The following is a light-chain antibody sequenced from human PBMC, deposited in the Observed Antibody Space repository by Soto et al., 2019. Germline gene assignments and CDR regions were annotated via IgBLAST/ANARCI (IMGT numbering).Light chain of an antibody. CDR2: AAS. J-gene: IGKJ1*01. CDR3: QQLYSYPRT. Sequence: DIQLTQSPSFLSASVGDRVTITCRASQGISSYLAWYQQKPGKAPKLLIYAASTLQSGVPSRFSGSGSGTAFTLTISSLQPEDFATYYCQQLYSYPRTFGQGTKVEIK. CDR1: QGISSY. V-gene: IGKV1-9*01.